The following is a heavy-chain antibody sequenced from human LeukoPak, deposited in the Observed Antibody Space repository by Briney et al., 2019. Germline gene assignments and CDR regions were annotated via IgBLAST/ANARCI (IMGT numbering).Heavy chain of an antibody. Sequence: PGGSLRLSCAASGFTFSSYAMSWVRQAPGKGLEWVSAISGSGGSAYYADSVKGRFTTSRDNSKNTLYLQMNSLRAEDTAVYYCAKDRDSSIIYWFDPWGQGTLVTVSS. CDR1: GFTFSSYA. CDR3: AKDRDSSIIYWFDP. V-gene: IGHV3-23*01. J-gene: IGHJ5*02. CDR2: ISGSGGSA. D-gene: IGHD6-13*01.